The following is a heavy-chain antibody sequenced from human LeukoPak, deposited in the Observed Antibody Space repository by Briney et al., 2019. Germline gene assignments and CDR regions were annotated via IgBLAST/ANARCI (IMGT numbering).Heavy chain of an antibody. Sequence: GGSLRLSCAASGFTFDDYGMSWVRQAPGKGLEWVSGINWNGGSTGYADSVKGRFTISRDNAKNSLYLQMNSLRAEDTALYYCASALNYDILIGYYNWGQGTLVTVSS. D-gene: IGHD3-9*01. CDR1: GFTFDDYG. CDR3: ASALNYDILIGYYN. V-gene: IGHV3-20*04. CDR2: INWNGGST. J-gene: IGHJ4*02.